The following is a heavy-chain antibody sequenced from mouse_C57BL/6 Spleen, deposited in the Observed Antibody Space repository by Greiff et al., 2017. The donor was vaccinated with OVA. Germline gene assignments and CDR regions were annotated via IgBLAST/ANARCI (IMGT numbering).Heavy chain of an antibody. V-gene: IGHV1-69*01. J-gene: IGHJ2*01. CDR2: IDPSDSYT. CDR3: ARFEADY. CDR1: GYTFTSYW. Sequence: QVHVKQPGAELVMPGASVKLSCKASGYTFTSYWMHWVKQRPGQGLEWIGEIDPSDSYTNYNQKFKGKSTLTVDKSSSTAYMQLSSLTSEDSAVYDCARFEADYWGQGTTLTVSS.